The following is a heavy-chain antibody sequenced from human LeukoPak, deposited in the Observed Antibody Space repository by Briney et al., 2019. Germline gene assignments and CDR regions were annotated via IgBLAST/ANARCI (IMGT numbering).Heavy chain of an antibody. Sequence: ASVKVSCTASGGTFSSYAISWVRQAPGQGLEWMGGIIPIFGTANYAQKFQGRVTITADESTSTAYMELSSLRSEDTAVYYCAIWPRPYYDFWSGYDVFDYWGQGTLVTVSS. CDR2: IIPIFGTA. CDR1: GGTFSSYA. CDR3: AIWPRPYYDFWSGYDVFDY. D-gene: IGHD3-3*01. V-gene: IGHV1-69*01. J-gene: IGHJ4*02.